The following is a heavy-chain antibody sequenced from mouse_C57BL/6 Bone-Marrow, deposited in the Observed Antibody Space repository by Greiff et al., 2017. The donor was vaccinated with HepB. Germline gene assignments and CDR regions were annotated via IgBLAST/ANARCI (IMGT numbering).Heavy chain of an antibody. J-gene: IGHJ4*01. CDR2: IYPGGGYT. V-gene: IGHV1-63*01. CDR3: AGGGYDYDWAVYY. D-gene: IGHD2-4*01. CDR1: GYTFTNYW. Sequence: VQLQQSGAELVRPGTSVKMSCKASGYTFTNYWIGWAKQRPGHGLEWIGDIYPGGGYTNYNEKFKGKATLTADKSSSTAYMQFSSLTSEDSAIYDCAGGGYDYDWAVYYGGRGTSVTVSA.